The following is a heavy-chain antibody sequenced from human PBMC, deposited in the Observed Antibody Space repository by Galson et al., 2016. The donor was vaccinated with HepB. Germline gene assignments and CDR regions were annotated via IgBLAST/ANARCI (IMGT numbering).Heavy chain of an antibody. CDR1: GFMFSNHA. Sequence: SLRLSCAASGFMFSNHAMSWVRQAPGKGLEWVSTLSGNGGDTYYADSVQGRFTISRDTSKNTLYLQMDSLRAEDTAVYYCAKVAAGTMFNPATLFDYWGQGIMVTVSS. CDR3: AKVAAGTMFNPATLFDY. D-gene: IGHD3-10*02. J-gene: IGHJ4*02. CDR2: LSGNGGDT. V-gene: IGHV3-23*01.